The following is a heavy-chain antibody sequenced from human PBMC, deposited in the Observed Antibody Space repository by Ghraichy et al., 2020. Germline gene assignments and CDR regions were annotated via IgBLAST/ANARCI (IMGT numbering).Heavy chain of an antibody. D-gene: IGHD5/OR15-5a*01. CDR1: GGSISGYF. Sequence: SQTLSLTCTVSGGSISGYFWSWIRQPPGKEVEWIGYIHYRGSTNYNPSLMSRVTISLDTAKNQFSLKVKSVTAADTAKYYCAREEVSTKGGAFDVWGQGSVVTVSS. J-gene: IGHJ3*01. V-gene: IGHV4-59*01. CDR2: IHYRGST. CDR3: AREEVSTKGGAFDV.